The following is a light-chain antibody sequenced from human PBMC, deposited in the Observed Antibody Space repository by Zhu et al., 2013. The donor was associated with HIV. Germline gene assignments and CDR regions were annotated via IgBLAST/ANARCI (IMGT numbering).Light chain of an antibody. Sequence: QSVLTQPPSAFGAPGQRVTISCAGTSSNIGANYDVHWYQQFPGTAPKLLIYTNFNRPSGVPDRFSGSKSGTSASLAITGLQAEDEADYYCQSYDSSPSGWVFGGGTKLTVL. J-gene: IGLJ3*02. CDR1: SSNIGANYD. V-gene: IGLV1-40*01. CDR3: QSYDSSPSGWV. CDR2: TNF.